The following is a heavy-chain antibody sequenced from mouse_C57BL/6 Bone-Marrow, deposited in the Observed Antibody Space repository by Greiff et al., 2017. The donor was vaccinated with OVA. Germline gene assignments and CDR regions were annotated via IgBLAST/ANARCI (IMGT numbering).Heavy chain of an antibody. CDR2: IGPGSGGT. Sequence: QVQLQESGAELVKPGASVKISCKASGYTFTDYYINWVKQRPGQGLEWIGKIGPGSGGTYYHEKFKGKATLTADKSSSTAYMQLSSLTSEDSAVYFCAREGSGPNPCYYYAMDYWGQGTSVTVSS. D-gene: IGHD3-2*02. CDR3: AREGSGPNPCYYYAMDY. V-gene: IGHV1-77*01. J-gene: IGHJ4*01. CDR1: GYTFTDYY.